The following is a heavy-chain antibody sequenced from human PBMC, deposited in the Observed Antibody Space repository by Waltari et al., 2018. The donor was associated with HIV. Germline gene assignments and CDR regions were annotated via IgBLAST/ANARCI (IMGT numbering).Heavy chain of an antibody. CDR3: ARILRYFDEGDLYYYGMDV. Sequence: QVQLQESGPGLVKPSQTLSLTCTVSGGSISSGRYYWSWIRPPAAKGLEWIGRIYTSRSTNYNPSHKSRVTISVDTSKNQFSLKLSSVTAADTAVYYCARILRYFDEGDLYYYGMDVWGQGTTVTVSS. V-gene: IGHV4-61*02. J-gene: IGHJ6*02. D-gene: IGHD3-9*01. CDR1: GGSISSGRYY. CDR2: IYTSRST.